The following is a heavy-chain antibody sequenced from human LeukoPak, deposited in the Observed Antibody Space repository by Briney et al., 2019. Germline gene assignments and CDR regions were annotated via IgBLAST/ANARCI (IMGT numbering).Heavy chain of an antibody. J-gene: IGHJ4*02. V-gene: IGHV3-72*01. CDR2: TRNKANSYTT. Sequence: GGSLRLSCAASGFTFSDHYMDWVRQAPGKGREWVGRTRNKANSYTTEYAASVKGRFTISRDDSKNSLYLQMNSLKTEDTAVYYCARDLSGSYGDDYWGQGTLVTVSS. D-gene: IGHD1-26*01. CDR3: ARDLSGSYGDDY. CDR1: GFTFSDHY.